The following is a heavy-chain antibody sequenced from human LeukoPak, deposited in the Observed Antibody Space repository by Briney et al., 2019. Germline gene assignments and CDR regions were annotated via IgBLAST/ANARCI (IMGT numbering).Heavy chain of an antibody. J-gene: IGHJ4*02. Sequence: ASVNVSCKASGYTFTSYDINWVRQATGQGLEWMGWMNPNSGNTGYAQKFQGRVTMTRNTSISTAYIELSSLRSEDTAVYYCARLYSSGWYVPYWGQGTLVTVSS. CDR1: GYTFTSYD. CDR2: MNPNSGNT. D-gene: IGHD6-19*01. CDR3: ARLYSSGWYVPY. V-gene: IGHV1-8*01.